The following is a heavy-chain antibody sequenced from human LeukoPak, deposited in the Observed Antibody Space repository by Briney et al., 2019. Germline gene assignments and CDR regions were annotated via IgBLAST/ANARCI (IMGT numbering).Heavy chain of an antibody. J-gene: IGHJ3*02. CDR1: GFSLSDQF. CDR2: SRNRANSHTT. D-gene: IGHD3-16*01. CDR3: TRDGGNSGNTAFDI. Sequence: PGGSPRLSCAASGFSLSDQFMDWVRQAPGKGLEWIGRSRNRANSHTTEYAASVKGRFTISRDDSGNLMHLQMNSLKIEDTAVYFCTRDGGNSGNTAFDIWGQGTEVTVSS. V-gene: IGHV3-72*01.